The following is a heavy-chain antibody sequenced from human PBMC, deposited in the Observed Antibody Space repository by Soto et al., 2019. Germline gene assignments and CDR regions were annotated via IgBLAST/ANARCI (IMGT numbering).Heavy chain of an antibody. V-gene: IGHV1-69*02. D-gene: IGHD3-10*01. J-gene: IGHJ5*02. CDR2: IIPILGIA. CDR1: GGTFSSYT. Sequence: SVKVSCKSSGGTFSSYTISCVRQAPGQGLEWMGRIIPILGIANYAASVKGRFTISRDKSKNTVYLQMNSLRAEDTAVYYCARVGPYDSGSYMLRYNWFDPWGQGTLVTVSS. CDR3: ARVGPYDSGSYMLRYNWFDP.